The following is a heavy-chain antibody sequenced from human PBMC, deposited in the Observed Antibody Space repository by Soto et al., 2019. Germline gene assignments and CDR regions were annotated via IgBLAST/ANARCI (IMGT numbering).Heavy chain of an antibody. V-gene: IGHV3-48*03. D-gene: IGHD3-3*01. Sequence: GGSLRLSCAASGFTFSGYEMNWVRQAPGKGLEWVSYISTSESIVSYAASVRGRFTISSDNAKTSLFLQMNSLRAADTAVYYCARETLTLSGVDRGKVYYGLDVWGQGTTVTVSS. CDR3: ARETLTLSGVDRGKVYYGLDV. CDR2: ISTSESIV. J-gene: IGHJ6*02. CDR1: GFTFSGYE.